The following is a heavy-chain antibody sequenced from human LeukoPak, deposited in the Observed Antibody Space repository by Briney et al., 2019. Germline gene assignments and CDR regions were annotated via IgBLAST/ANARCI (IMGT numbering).Heavy chain of an antibody. CDR2: IFYSGST. CDR3: ARALGGREFGYYMDV. Sequence: SETLSLTCTVSSGSISTSNYYWGWVRQPPGKALEWIGNIFYSGSTYYSPSLKSRVTISLDTSKNQFSLKLSSVTAADTAVYYCARALGGREFGYYMDVWGKGTTVTISS. J-gene: IGHJ6*03. D-gene: IGHD3-10*01. V-gene: IGHV4-39*07. CDR1: SGSISTSNYY.